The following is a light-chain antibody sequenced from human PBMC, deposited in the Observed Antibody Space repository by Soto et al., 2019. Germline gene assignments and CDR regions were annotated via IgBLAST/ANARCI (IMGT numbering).Light chain of an antibody. CDR2: DAS. CDR1: QSISNY. Sequence: EIVLTQSPATLSLSPGERATLSCRASQSISNYVAWYQQKPGQAPRLLIFDASARATAIPGRFSSSGSGTDFTPTISSLEPEDFAVYYCQQHSNWPPITFGQGTRLEIK. J-gene: IGKJ5*01. CDR3: QQHSNWPPIT. V-gene: IGKV3-11*01.